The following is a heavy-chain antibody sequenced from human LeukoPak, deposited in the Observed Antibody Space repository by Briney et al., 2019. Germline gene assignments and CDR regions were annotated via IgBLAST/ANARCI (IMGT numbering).Heavy chain of an antibody. CDR1: GFTFSSYW. V-gene: IGHV3-7*01. CDR2: IKQDGSEK. J-gene: IGHJ6*03. Sequence: GGSLRLSCAASGFTFSSYWMSWVRQAPGKGLEWVANIKQDGSEKYYVDSVKGRFTISRDNAKNSLYLQMNSLRAEDTAVYYCARDHYDFWSGYLSYYYYYMDVWGKGTTVTVSS. D-gene: IGHD3-3*01. CDR3: ARDHYDFWSGYLSYYYYYMDV.